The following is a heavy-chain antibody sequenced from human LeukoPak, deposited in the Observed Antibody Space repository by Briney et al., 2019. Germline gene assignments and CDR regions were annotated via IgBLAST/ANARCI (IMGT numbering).Heavy chain of an antibody. J-gene: IGHJ4*02. CDR2: INHSGST. CDR3: TRGPLIALARPRFDY. D-gene: IGHD6-6*01. CDR1: GGSFSGYY. Sequence: PSETLSLTCAVYGGSFSGYYWSWIRQPPGKGLEWIGEINHSGSTNYNPSLKSRVTISVDTSKNQFSLKLSSVTAADTAVYYCTRGPLIALARPRFDYWGQGTLVTVSS. V-gene: IGHV4-34*01.